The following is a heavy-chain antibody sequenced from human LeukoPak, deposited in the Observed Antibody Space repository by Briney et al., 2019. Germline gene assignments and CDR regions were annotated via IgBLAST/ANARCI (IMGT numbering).Heavy chain of an antibody. CDR2: IWYDGSNK. CDR3: ARELIVVVPAAKVGYYYYGMDV. D-gene: IGHD2-2*01. J-gene: IGHJ6*04. V-gene: IGHV3-33*01. Sequence: GRSLRLSCAASGFTFSSYGMHWVHQAPGKGLEWVAVIWYDGSNKYYADSVKGRFTISRDNSKNTLYLQMNSLRAEDTAVYYCARELIVVVPAAKVGYYYYGMDVWGKGTTVTVSS. CDR1: GFTFSSYG.